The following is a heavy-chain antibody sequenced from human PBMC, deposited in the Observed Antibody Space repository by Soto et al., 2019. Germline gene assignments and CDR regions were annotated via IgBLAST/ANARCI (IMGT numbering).Heavy chain of an antibody. J-gene: IGHJ3*02. V-gene: IGHV3-21*01. Sequence: GGSLRLSCAASGFTFSSYSMNWVRHAPGNGLEWVSSISSSSSYIYYADSVKGRFTISRDNAKNSLYLQMNSLRAEDTAVYYCARGIVPDIVATRIHHAFAIWGQGTMVTVSS. CDR1: GFTFSSYS. D-gene: IGHD5-12*01. CDR3: ARGIVPDIVATRIHHAFAI. CDR2: ISSSSSYI.